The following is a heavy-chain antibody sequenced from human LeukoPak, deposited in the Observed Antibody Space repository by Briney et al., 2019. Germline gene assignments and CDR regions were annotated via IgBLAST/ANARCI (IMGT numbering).Heavy chain of an antibody. V-gene: IGHV1-18*01. CDR3: ARLSSGWYEDY. Sequence: ASVKVSCKASGYTFTSYGISWVRRAPGQGLEWMGWISVYNGNTNYAQKLQGRVTMTTDTSTSTAYMELRSLRSDDTAVYYCARLSSGWYEDYWGQGTLVTVSS. CDR1: GYTFTSYG. CDR2: ISVYNGNT. J-gene: IGHJ4*02. D-gene: IGHD6-19*01.